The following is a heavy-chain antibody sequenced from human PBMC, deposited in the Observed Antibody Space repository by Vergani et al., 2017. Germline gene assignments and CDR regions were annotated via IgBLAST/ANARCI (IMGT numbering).Heavy chain of an antibody. CDR3: ARDPLYSTTLPFLLLDMDV. D-gene: IGHD6-13*01. CDR1: GGSISSGSYY. CDR2: FYTGGGT. Sequence: QVQLQESGPGLVRPSQTLSLTCTVSGGSISSGSYYWSWFRQPAGKGLEWIGRFYTGGGTSYNPSLKCRVTISVDTSKNQSPLQLGSVTAADTAVYYCARDPLYSTTLPFLLLDMDVWGQGTTVTVSS. J-gene: IGHJ6*02. V-gene: IGHV4-61*02.